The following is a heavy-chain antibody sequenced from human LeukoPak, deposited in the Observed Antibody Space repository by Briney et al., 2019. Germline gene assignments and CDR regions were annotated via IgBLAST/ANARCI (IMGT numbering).Heavy chain of an antibody. CDR2: IYYSGST. Sequence: PSQTLSLTCTVSGGSISSGDYYWSWIRQPPGKGLEWIGYIYYSGSTYYNPSLKSRVTITVDTSKNQFSLKLRPVTAADTAVYYCARGYYGAGLTYFDYWGQGTLVTVSS. V-gene: IGHV4-30-4*01. J-gene: IGHJ4*02. CDR3: ARGYYGAGLTYFDY. CDR1: GGSISSGDYY. D-gene: IGHD3-10*01.